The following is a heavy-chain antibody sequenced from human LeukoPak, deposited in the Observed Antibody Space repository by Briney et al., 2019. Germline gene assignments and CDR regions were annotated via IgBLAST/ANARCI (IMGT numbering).Heavy chain of an antibody. Sequence: ASVKVSCKASGYTFTDYYIHWVRQAPGQGLEWMGWINPSSGGTNYAQKFHGRVTVTRVTSINTAYMELTRLTSDDTAVYYCASVYSGYDLAQLDYWGQGTLVTVSS. CDR1: GYTFTDYY. D-gene: IGHD5-12*01. V-gene: IGHV1-2*02. CDR3: ASVYSGYDLAQLDY. J-gene: IGHJ4*02. CDR2: INPSSGGT.